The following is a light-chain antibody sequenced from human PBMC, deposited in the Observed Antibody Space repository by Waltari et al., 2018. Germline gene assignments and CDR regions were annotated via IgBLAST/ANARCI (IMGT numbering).Light chain of an antibody. V-gene: IGLV2-14*03. CDR2: DVS. Sequence: QSVVTQPASVSGSPGQSISISCTGTSNDIGANDYVSWYQQQPGRAPQLVIYDVSVLPSGVLIRFSGSKSGNTAYLTISCLQAEDEALYYCSSYTLTNPVVFGGGTKLTVL. CDR3: SSYTLTNPVV. J-gene: IGLJ2*01. CDR1: SNDIGANDY.